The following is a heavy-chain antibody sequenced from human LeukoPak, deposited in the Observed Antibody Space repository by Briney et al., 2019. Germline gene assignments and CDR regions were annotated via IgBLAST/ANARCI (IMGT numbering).Heavy chain of an antibody. J-gene: IGHJ6*03. CDR2: ISDSGGST. CDR1: GFTFSSYA. D-gene: IGHD2-2*03. Sequence: GGSLRLSCAASGFTFSSYAMSWVRQAPGKGLEWVSGISDSGGSTYYADSVKGRFTISRDNAKNSLYLQMNSLRAEDTAVYYCARDGYCSSTSCYLSFYYYYYMDVWGKGTTVPVSS. CDR3: ARDGYCSSTSCYLSFYYYYYMDV. V-gene: IGHV3-23*01.